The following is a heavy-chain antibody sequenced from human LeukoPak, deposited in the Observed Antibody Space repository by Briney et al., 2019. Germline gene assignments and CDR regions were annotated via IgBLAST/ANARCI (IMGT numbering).Heavy chain of an antibody. CDR2: INHSGST. CDR3: ARDRGAGSSWYDDSSGYYLFDY. J-gene: IGHJ4*02. V-gene: IGHV4-34*01. Sequence: KPSETLSLTCAVYGGSFSGYYWSWIRQPPGKGLEWIGEINHSGSTNYNPSLKSRVTISVDTSKNQFSLKLSSVTAADAAVYYCARDRGAGSSWYDDSSGYYLFDYWGQGTLVTVSS. CDR1: GGSFSGYY. D-gene: IGHD3-22*01.